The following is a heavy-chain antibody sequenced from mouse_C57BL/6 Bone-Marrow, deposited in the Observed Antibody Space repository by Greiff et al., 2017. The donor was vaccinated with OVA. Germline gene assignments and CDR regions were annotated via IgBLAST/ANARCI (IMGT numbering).Heavy chain of an antibody. CDR1: GFTFSSYG. J-gene: IGHJ4*01. D-gene: IGHD1-1*01. CDR2: ISSGGSYT. CDR3: ARSAYYGSSYRDYAMDY. V-gene: IGHV5-6*01. Sequence: VQLKESGGDLVKPGGSLTLSCAASGFTFSSYGMSWVRQTPDKRLEWVATISSGGSYTYYPDSVKGRFTISRDNAKNTLYLQLGSLKSEDTAVYYCARSAYYGSSYRDYAMDYWGQGTSVTVSS.